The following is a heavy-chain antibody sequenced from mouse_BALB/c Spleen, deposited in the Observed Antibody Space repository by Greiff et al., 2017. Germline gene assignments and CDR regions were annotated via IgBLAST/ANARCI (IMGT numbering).Heavy chain of an antibody. J-gene: IGHJ3*01. D-gene: IGHD4-1*01. CDR1: GFSLTSYD. Sequence: QVQLKESGPGLVAPSQSLSITCTVSGFSLTSYDISWIRQPPGKGLEWLGVIWTGGGTNYNSAFMSRLSISKDNSKSQVFLKMNSLQTDDTAIYYCVRDPLTGGLAYWGQGTLVTVSA. CDR3: VRDPLTGGLAY. V-gene: IGHV2-9-2*01. CDR2: IWTGGGT.